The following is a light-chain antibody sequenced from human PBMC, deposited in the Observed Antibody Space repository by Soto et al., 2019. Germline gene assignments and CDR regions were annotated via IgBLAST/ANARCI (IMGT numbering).Light chain of an antibody. CDR1: QSVSRY. J-gene: IGKJ4*01. V-gene: IGKV3-11*01. Sequence: EIVLTQSPATLSVSPGERAALSCRASQSVSRYLAWYQQKPGQAPRIISYDASNRATGIPARFSGSGSGTDFTLTISSLQSEDFAVYYCQQRSSWPLTFGGGTKVDIK. CDR2: DAS. CDR3: QQRSSWPLT.